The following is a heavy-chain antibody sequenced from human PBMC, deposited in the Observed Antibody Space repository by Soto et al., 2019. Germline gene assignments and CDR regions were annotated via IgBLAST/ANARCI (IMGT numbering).Heavy chain of an antibody. J-gene: IGHJ4*02. D-gene: IGHD3-3*01. CDR2: IYYSGST. V-gene: IGHV4-59*01. Sequence: PSETLSLTSSDSGGSISSYYWSWIRQPPGKGLEWIGYIYYSGSTNYNPSLKSRVTISVDTSKNQFSLKLSSVTAADTAVYYCARGIDVSSYYDFWSGYPPIDYWGQGTLVTVSS. CDR3: ARGIDVSSYYDFWSGYPPIDY. CDR1: GGSISSYY.